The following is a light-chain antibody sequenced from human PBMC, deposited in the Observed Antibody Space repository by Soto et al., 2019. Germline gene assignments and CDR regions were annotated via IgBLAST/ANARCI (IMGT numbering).Light chain of an antibody. CDR2: GAS. CDR1: QTVSTTY. Sequence: EIVLTQSPSTLSLPAGERATLSCRPSQTVSTTYFAWYQQKPGQAPRLLIYGASSRATGIPDRFSGSGSGTDFTLTISRLEPEDFAVYYCQQYGSSPPTTFGQGTRLE. J-gene: IGKJ5*01. CDR3: QQYGSSPPTT. V-gene: IGKV3-20*01.